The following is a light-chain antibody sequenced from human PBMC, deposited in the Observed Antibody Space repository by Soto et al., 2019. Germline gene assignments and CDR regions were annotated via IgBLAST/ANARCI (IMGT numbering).Light chain of an antibody. CDR2: AAS. V-gene: IGKV1-8*01. CDR3: QQYYSYPPGLT. Sequence: AIRMTQSPSSLSASTGDRVTITCRASQGISSYLAWYQQEPGKGPKLLIYAASTLQSWVPSRFSGSGSGTDFTITSSCLRAQDFATSNCQQYYSYPPGLTFGGGTKVEIK. J-gene: IGKJ4*01. CDR1: QGISSY.